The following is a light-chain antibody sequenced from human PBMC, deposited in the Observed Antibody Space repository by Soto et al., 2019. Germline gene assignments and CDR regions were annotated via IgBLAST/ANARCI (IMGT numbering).Light chain of an antibody. CDR2: GAS. Sequence: EIVLTQSPGTLSLSPGDRATLSRRASQSVSRSYLGWYQQKHGQAPTLLMYGASIRAAGVPARFSGSGSGTEFTLTISSMQSEDFGVYYCQKYDKWPPRTFGQGTKV. CDR1: QSVSRSY. J-gene: IGKJ1*01. V-gene: IGKV3-20*01. CDR3: QKYDKWPPRT.